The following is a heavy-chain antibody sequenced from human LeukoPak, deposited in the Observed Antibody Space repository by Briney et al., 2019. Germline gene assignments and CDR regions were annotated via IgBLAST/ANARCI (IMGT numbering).Heavy chain of an antibody. CDR2: INPNSGGT. D-gene: IGHD3-3*01. CDR3: ARSYYDFWSGYYPFDY. Sequence: SXXVSCKASGYTFTGYYMHRVRQAPGQGLEWMGWINPNSGGTNYAQKFQGRVTMTRDTSISIAYMELSRLRSDDTAVYYCARSYYDFWSGYYPFDYWGQGTLVTVSS. CDR1: GYTFTGYY. J-gene: IGHJ4*02. V-gene: IGHV1-2*02.